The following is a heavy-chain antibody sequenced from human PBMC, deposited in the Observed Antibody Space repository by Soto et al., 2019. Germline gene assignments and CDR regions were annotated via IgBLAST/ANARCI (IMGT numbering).Heavy chain of an antibody. CDR1: GGTFSSYA. Sequence: ASVKVSCKASGGTFSSYAISWVRQAPGQGLEWMGGIIPIFGTANYAQKFQGRVTITADESTSTAYMELSSLRSEDTAVYYCARARGGYYGSGSYYPGRTENGGMDVWGQGTTVTVSS. V-gene: IGHV1-69*13. J-gene: IGHJ6*02. D-gene: IGHD3-10*01. CDR2: IIPIFGTA. CDR3: ARARGGYYGSGSYYPGRTENGGMDV.